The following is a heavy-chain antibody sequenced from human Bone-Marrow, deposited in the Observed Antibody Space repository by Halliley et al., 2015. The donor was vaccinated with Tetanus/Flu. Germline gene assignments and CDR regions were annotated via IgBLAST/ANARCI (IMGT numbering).Heavy chain of an antibody. J-gene: IGHJ4*02. CDR2: SSSSRRSV. V-gene: IGHV3-21*01. Sequence: GASGLTFSSYSMNWVRQAPGKGMEWVSYSSSSRRSVYYADSVKGRFTISRDNAKKSLYLQMNSLRAGDTAVYYCALWFCIGANCYSDDFDYWGQGTLVTISS. CDR3: ALWFCIGANCYSDDFDY. D-gene: IGHD2-15*01. CDR1: GLTFSSYS.